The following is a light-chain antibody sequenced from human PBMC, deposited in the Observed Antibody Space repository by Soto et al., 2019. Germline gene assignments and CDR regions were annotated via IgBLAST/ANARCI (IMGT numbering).Light chain of an antibody. CDR2: AAS. CDR3: QQRNSYPRT. J-gene: IGKJ2*01. Sequence: DIQMTQSPSFVSASVGDRVTITCRASQSISSYLNWYQQKPGKAPNLLISAASTLQSGVPSRFSGSGSETEFTLTITSLQPEDSATYYCQQRNSYPRTFGQGTK. CDR1: QSISSY. V-gene: IGKV1-9*01.